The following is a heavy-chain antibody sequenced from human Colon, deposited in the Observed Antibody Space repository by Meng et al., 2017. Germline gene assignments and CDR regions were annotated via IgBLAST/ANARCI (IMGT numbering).Heavy chain of an antibody. CDR1: GDTFSTYA. D-gene: IGHD3-10*01. J-gene: IGHJ6*02. CDR2: IIPIFGTP. V-gene: IGHV1-69*13. CDR3: ASKVYYGSGSYTIGYHFYGMDV. Sequence: SVKVSCKASGDTFSTYAISWVRQAPGQGLEWLGGIIPIFGTPKYAQKFQGRVTITADESTSTVYMEVNSLRSEDTAVYYCASKVYYGSGSYTIGYHFYGMDVWGQGTTVTVSS.